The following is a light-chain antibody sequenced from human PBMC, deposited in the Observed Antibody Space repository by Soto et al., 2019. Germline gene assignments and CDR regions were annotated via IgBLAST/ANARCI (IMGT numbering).Light chain of an antibody. V-gene: IGKV4-1*01. Sequence: DIVMTQSPDSLAVSLGERATINCKSSQSVLYSSNNKNYLAWFQQKPGQPPKLLIYWASTRESGVPDRISGSGSGTDFTLTISSLQAEDVAVYYCLQYYVSPYTFGQGTKLEIK. J-gene: IGKJ2*01. CDR2: WAS. CDR1: QSVLYSSNNKNY. CDR3: LQYYVSPYT.